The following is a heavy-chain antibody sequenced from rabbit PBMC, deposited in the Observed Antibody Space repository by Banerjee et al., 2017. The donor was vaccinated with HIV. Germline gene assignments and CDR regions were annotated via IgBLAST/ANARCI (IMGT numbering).Heavy chain of an antibody. D-gene: IGHD1-1*01. J-gene: IGHJ2*01. CDR1: GFSFSSGYY. CDR2: IYTGSGTT. V-gene: IGHV1S43*01. CDR3: ARGGVGSTGYTYAFDP. Sequence: QEQLEESGGDLVKPEGSLTLTCTASGFSFSSGYYMCWVRQAPGKGLEWIGCIYTGSGTTDYASWVNGRFTITRSTSLNTVTLQMTSLTAADTATYFCARGGVGSTGYTYAFDPWGQGTLVTVS.